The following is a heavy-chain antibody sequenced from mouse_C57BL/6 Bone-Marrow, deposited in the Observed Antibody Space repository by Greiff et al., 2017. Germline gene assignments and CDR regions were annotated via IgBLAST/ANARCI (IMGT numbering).Heavy chain of an antibody. CDR1: GYTFTSYW. Sequence: VQLQQSGAELVKPGASVKMSCKASGYTFTSYWITWVKQRPGQGLEWIGDIYPGSGSTNYNEKLKSKATLTVDTSSSTAYMQLSSLTAEDSAVYYCAREGYSSWFAYWGQGTLVTVSA. V-gene: IGHV1-55*01. CDR3: AREGYSSWFAY. CDR2: IYPGSGST. J-gene: IGHJ3*01. D-gene: IGHD2-12*01.